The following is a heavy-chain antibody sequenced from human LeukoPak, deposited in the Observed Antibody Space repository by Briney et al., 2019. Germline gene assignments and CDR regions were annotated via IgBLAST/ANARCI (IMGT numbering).Heavy chain of an antibody. CDR3: AREYPGHYYDSSGYYTNDAFDI. CDR1: GFTVNSNY. D-gene: IGHD3-22*01. CDR2: IYSGGST. J-gene: IGHJ3*02. Sequence: SGGSLRLSCAASGFTVNSNYMNWVRQAPGKGLEWVSVIYSGGSTYYADSVKGRFTISRDNSKNTLYLQMNSMRAEDTAVYYCAREYPGHYYDSSGYYTNDAFDIWGLGTMVTVSA. V-gene: IGHV3-53*01.